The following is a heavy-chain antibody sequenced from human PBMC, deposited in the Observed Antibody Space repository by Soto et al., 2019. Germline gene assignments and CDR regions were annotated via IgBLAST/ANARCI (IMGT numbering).Heavy chain of an antibody. Sequence: GGSLRLSCAASGFTFSSYSMNWVRQAPGKGLEWVSSISSSSSYIYYADSVKGRFTISRDNAKNSLYLQMNSLRTEDTAVYYCATESPVFDYYYGMDVWGQGTTVTVSS. D-gene: IGHD2-8*01. CDR3: ATESPVFDYYYGMDV. J-gene: IGHJ6*02. CDR2: ISSSSSYI. V-gene: IGHV3-21*01. CDR1: GFTFSSYS.